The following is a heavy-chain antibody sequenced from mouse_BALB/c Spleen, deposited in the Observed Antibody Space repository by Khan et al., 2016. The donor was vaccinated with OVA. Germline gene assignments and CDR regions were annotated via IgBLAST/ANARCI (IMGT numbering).Heavy chain of an antibody. Sequence: QVQLQQSGPGLVQPSQSLSITCTVSGFSLTTYGIHWVRQSPGKGLEWLGVIWSGGSTDYNAPFISRLNISQDNSKSQVFFKMNSLQADDTAIYYCARHSYRYDFTYWGQWTLVTVSA. V-gene: IGHV2-2*01. CDR3: ARHSYRYDFTY. CDR2: IWSGGST. CDR1: GFSLTTYG. J-gene: IGHJ3*01. D-gene: IGHD2-12*01.